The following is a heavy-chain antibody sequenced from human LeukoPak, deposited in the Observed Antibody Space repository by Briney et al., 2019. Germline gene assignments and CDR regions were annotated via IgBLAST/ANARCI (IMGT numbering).Heavy chain of an antibody. J-gene: IGHJ4*02. CDR2: IYYSGST. Sequence: SETLSLTCTVSGGSISSYYWSWIRQPPGKGLEWIGYIYYSGSTNYNPSLKSRVTISVDTSKNQFSLKLSSVTAADTAVYYCAKRFDSWGQGTLVTVSS. V-gene: IGHV4-59*01. CDR3: AKRFDS. CDR1: GGSISSYY.